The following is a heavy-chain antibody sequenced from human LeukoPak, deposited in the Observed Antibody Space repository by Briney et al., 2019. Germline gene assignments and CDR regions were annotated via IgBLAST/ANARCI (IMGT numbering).Heavy chain of an antibody. V-gene: IGHV3-73*01. CDR1: GFTFSGSA. CDR2: IRDKANSYAT. D-gene: IGHD2/OR15-2a*01. CDR3: ARISQIAQGDY. J-gene: IGHJ4*02. Sequence: GGSLRLSCAASGFTFSGSAIHWVRQASGKGLEWVGRIRDKANSYATAYIASVKGRFTISRDDSKNTAYLQMSGLKTEDTAVYYCARISQIAQGDYWGQGTLVTVSS.